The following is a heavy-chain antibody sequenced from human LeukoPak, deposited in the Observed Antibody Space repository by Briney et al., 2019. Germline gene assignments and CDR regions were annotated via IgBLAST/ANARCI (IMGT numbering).Heavy chain of an antibody. D-gene: IGHD3-10*01. CDR3: AGQRGASGTVNWFDP. J-gene: IGHJ5*02. Sequence: GESLKISCETSGYSFTTYWIGWVRQRPGTGLEWVGAIYPDDSDTRYSPSFQGQVAISADRSIRTAYLKWNSPKASDTGMYYCAGQRGASGTVNWFDPWGQGTLVTVSS. V-gene: IGHV5-51*01. CDR2: IYPDDSDT. CDR1: GYSFTTYW.